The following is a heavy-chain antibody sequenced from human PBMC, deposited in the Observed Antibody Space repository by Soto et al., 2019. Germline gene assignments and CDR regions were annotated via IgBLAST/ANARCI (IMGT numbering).Heavy chain of an antibody. Sequence: ASVKVSCKASGYTFTGYYMHWLRQAPGQGLEWMGWINPNRGGTNYAQKFQGRVTMTRDTSISTAYMELSRLRSDDTAVYYCATPNSTVVPAYYYGMDVWGQGTKVTVSS. V-gene: IGHV1-2*02. CDR2: INPNRGGT. D-gene: IGHD4-17*01. J-gene: IGHJ6*01. CDR1: GYTFTGYY. CDR3: ATPNSTVVPAYYYGMDV.